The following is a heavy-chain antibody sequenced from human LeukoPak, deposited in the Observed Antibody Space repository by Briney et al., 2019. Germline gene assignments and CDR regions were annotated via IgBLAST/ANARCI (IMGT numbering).Heavy chain of an antibody. CDR2: IGSDGDST. CDR3: ARDGRSGWNDHDY. CDR1: GFTFSSLG. Sequence: PGWSLRLSCSASGFTFSSLGMHWVRQAPGKGLEHVSTIGSDGDSTYYADSVKDRFTISRDNSKNALYLQMTSLRAEDTAVYYCARDGRSGWNDHDYWGQGTLVIVSS. D-gene: IGHD6-19*01. J-gene: IGHJ4*02. V-gene: IGHV3-64D*06.